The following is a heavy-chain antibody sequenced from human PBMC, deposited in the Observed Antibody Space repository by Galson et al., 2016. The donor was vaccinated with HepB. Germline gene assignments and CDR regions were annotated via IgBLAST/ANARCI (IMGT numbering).Heavy chain of an antibody. J-gene: IGHJ6*02. Sequence: SLRLSCAASGFTFSGYAMTWVRQAPGKGLEWVSAISSDGSKTDYAGSVKGRFTISRDTAKNTLYLQMNSLRAEDTAAYYCARDRGGSGRYWGCMGVWGQGNTVTVAS. CDR3: ARDRGGSGRYWGCMGV. V-gene: IGHV3-30*04. CDR2: ISSDGSKT. CDR1: GFTFSGYA. D-gene: IGHD3-10*01.